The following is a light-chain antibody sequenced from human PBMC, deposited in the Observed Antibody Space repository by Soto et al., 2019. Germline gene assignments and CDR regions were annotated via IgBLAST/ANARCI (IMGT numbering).Light chain of an antibody. Sequence: QLVLTQSSSASASLGSSVKLTCTLSSGHSSYIIALHQQQPRKAPRYLMKLEGSGSYNKGSEVPDRFSGSSSGADRYLTISNLQFEDEADYYCETWDFNTRVFGGGTKVTVL. CDR2: LEGSGSY. V-gene: IGLV4-60*02. CDR1: SGHSSYI. J-gene: IGLJ3*02. CDR3: ETWDFNTRV.